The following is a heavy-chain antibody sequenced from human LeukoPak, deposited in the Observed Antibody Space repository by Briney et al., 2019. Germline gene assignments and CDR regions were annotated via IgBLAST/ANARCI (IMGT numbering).Heavy chain of an antibody. V-gene: IGHV3-48*01. CDR1: GFIFSTYS. J-gene: IGHJ6*03. CDR3: ARDDHYNYYYMDV. Sequence: GGSLRLSCAASGFIFSTYSTNWVRQAPGKGLEWVSYISSSSSTIYYADSVKGRFTISRDNAENSLYLQMNSLGAEDTAVYYCARDDHYNYYYMDVWGRGTTVTVSS. CDR2: ISSSSSTI.